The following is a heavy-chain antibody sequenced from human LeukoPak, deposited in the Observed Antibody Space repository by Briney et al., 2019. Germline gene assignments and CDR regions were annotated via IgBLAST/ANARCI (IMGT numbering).Heavy chain of an antibody. Sequence: GGSLRLSCAASGFTFSSYSMNWVRQAPGKGLEWVSYISSSSSTIYYADSVKGRFTISRDNAKNSLYLQMNSLRAEDTAVYYCARDPDYDILTGRLTAFDIWGQGTMVTVSS. CDR3: ARDPDYDILTGRLTAFDI. CDR2: ISSSSSTI. CDR1: GFTFSSYS. V-gene: IGHV3-48*04. J-gene: IGHJ3*02. D-gene: IGHD3-9*01.